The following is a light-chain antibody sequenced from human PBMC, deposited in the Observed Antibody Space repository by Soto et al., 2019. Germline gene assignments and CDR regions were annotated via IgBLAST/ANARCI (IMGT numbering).Light chain of an antibody. V-gene: IGKV1-5*03. CDR3: QQYNSYPFT. J-gene: IGKJ3*01. CDR2: KAS. CDR1: QSVSSW. Sequence: DIQMTQSPSTLSASVGDRVTITCRASQSVSSWLAWYQQQPGKAPKLLIYKASSLESGVPSRFSGNGSGTEFTLTISSLLPDDFATYYCQQYNSYPFTLGSGTKVGVK.